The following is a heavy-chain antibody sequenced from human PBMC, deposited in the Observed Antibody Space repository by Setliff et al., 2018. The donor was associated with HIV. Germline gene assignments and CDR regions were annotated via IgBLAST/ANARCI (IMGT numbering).Heavy chain of an antibody. Sequence: SVKVSCKASGNSFHSYAFSWVRQAPGQGLEWMGGIIPLFGSANYAQKFQGRVTITADESTSTVYMEVSGLRFEDTDVYFCAKDGPTVIEGSYMDVWGKGTTVTVSS. CDR3: AKDGPTVIEGSYMDV. CDR2: IIPLFGSA. CDR1: GNSFHSYA. V-gene: IGHV1-69*13. D-gene: IGHD4-4*01. J-gene: IGHJ6*03.